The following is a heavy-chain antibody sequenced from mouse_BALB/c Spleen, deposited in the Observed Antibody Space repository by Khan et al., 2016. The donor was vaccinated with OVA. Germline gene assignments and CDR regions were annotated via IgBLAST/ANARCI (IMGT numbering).Heavy chain of an antibody. Sequence: EVELVESGGDLVKPGGSLKLSCAASGFTFSSYSMSWVRQTPDKRLEWVATISSGGDYTYYPDSVKGRFTISRDTAKNTLYLQMSSLKSEDTAMYYCASLLTGSFAYWGQGTLVTVSA. J-gene: IGHJ3*01. V-gene: IGHV5-6*01. D-gene: IGHD4-1*01. CDR1: GFTFSSYS. CDR3: ASLLTGSFAY. CDR2: ISSGGDYT.